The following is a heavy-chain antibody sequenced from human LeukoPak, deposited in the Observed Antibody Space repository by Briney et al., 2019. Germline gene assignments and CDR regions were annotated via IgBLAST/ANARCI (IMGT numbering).Heavy chain of an antibody. Sequence: SETLSLTCTVSGGSISSSSYYWGWIRQPPGKGLEWIGSIYYSGSTYYNPSLKSRVTISVDTSKNQFSLKLSFVAARGPAVYYCAREWGMGYDFAFDIWGQGTMVTVSS. CDR1: GGSISSSSYY. CDR2: IYYSGST. V-gene: IGHV4-39*07. J-gene: IGHJ3*02. D-gene: IGHD2-8*01. CDR3: AREWGMGYDFAFDI.